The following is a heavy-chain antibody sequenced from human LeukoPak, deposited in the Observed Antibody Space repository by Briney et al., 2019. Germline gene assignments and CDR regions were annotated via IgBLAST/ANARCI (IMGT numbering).Heavy chain of an antibody. Sequence: GASVKVSCKASGYTFSSYDINWVRQAAGQGLEWMGWMNPKTGNTGFSQKFQGRVTITRDTSISTAYMELSSLRSEDTAVYYCASVITNRIFDAFDIWGQGTMVTVSS. CDR3: ASVITNRIFDAFDI. D-gene: IGHD1-1*01. CDR1: GYTFSSYD. J-gene: IGHJ3*02. V-gene: IGHV1-8*03. CDR2: MNPKTGNT.